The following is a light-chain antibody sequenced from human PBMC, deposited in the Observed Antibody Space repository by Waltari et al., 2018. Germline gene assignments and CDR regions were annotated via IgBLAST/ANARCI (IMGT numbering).Light chain of an antibody. J-gene: IGLJ2*01. CDR2: EVT. Sequence: QSALTQPPSASGSPGQPVTISCPGTSSALGAYDYVSWYQQHPAKSPQLMLSEVTQRPSGVPDRFSGSKSGNTASLTVSGLQAEDEAVYYCSSYAGRNGVIFGGGTMLTVL. V-gene: IGLV2-8*01. CDR3: SSYAGRNGVI. CDR1: SSALGAYDY.